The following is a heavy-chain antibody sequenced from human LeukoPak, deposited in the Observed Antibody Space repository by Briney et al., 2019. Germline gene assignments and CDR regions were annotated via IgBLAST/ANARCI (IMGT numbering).Heavy chain of an antibody. D-gene: IGHD5-18*01. CDR1: GYTFTSYG. V-gene: IGHV1-18*01. J-gene: IGHJ5*02. CDR2: ISAYNGNT. CDR3: ARDLNTAMVIGYNWFDP. Sequence: ASVKVSCKASGYTFTSYGISWVRQAPGQGLEWMGWISAYNGNTNYAQKLQGRVTMTTDTPTSTAYMELRSLRSDDTAVYYCARDLNTAMVIGYNWFDPWGQGTLVTVSS.